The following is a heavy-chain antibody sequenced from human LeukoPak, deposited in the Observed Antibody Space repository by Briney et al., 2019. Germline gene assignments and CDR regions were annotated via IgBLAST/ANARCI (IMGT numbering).Heavy chain of an antibody. CDR1: GYTFTGYY. J-gene: IGHJ4*02. V-gene: IGHV1-2*02. CDR3: ARETTVTTGKFDY. D-gene: IGHD4-17*01. CDR2: INPNSGGT. Sequence: ASVKVSCKASGYTFTGYYMHWVRQAPGQGLEWMGWINPNSGGTNYAQKFQGRVTMTRDTSISTAYMELSRLRSDDTAVYYCARETTVTTGKFDYWGQGTLVTVSS.